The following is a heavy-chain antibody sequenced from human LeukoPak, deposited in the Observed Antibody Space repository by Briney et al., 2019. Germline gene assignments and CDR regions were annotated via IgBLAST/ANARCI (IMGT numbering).Heavy chain of an antibody. D-gene: IGHD3-3*01. V-gene: IGHV1-8*01. CDR3: ARGQNAVLRFLEWLPGVYYYYGMDV. CDR1: GYTFTSYD. J-gene: IGHJ6*02. Sequence: ASVKVSCKASGYTFTSYDINWVRQATGQGLEWMGWMNPNSGNTGYAQKFQGRVTMTRNTYISTAYMELSSLRSEDTAVYYCARGQNAVLRFLEWLPGVYYYYGMDVWGQGTTVTVSS. CDR2: MNPNSGNT.